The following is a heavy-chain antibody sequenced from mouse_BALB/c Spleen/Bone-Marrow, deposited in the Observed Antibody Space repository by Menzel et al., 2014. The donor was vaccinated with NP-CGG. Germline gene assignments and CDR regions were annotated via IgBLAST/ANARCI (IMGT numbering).Heavy chain of an antibody. CDR1: GYSFTGYF. CDR3: GRGAYHYGSSYYFDY. V-gene: IGHV1-37*01. D-gene: IGHD1-1*01. CDR2: INPYNGDT. J-gene: IGHJ2*01. Sequence: VQLQQSGPELVKPGASVKISCKASGYSFTGYFMNWVKQSHGKSLEWIGRINPYNGDTFYNQKFKGKATLTVNKSSSTAHMELLSLTSEDSAVYYCGRGAYHYGSSYYFDYWGQGTTLTVSS.